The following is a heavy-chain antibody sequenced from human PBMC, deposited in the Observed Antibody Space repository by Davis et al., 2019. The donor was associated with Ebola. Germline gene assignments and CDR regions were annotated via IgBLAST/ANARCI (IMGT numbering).Heavy chain of an antibody. Sequence: ASVKVSCKASGYTFTNYYMHWVRQAPGQGLEWMGIINPSGGSTSYAQKFQGRVTMTEDTSTDTAYMELSSLRSEDTAVYYCARDAIVGATRYFDYWGQGTLVTVSS. CDR1: GYTFTNYY. CDR3: ARDAIVGATRYFDY. D-gene: IGHD1-26*01. J-gene: IGHJ4*02. V-gene: IGHV1-46*01. CDR2: INPSGGST.